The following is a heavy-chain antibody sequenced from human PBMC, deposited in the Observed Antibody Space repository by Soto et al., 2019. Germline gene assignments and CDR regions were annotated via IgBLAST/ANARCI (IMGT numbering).Heavy chain of an antibody. CDR1: GDSVASDGFY. Sequence: SETLSLTCAVSGDSVASDGFYCGCIRQHPGKGLEYMAYIYHRGITDSNPSLKSRLTISVETSKNQFSLNLTSVTAADTAVYYCVRIQRDAAMGLFDYCSRGTLVIGSA. V-gene: IGHV4-30-4*01. CDR3: VRIQRDAAMGLFDY. J-gene: IGHJ4*02. D-gene: IGHD5-18*01. CDR2: IYHRGIT.